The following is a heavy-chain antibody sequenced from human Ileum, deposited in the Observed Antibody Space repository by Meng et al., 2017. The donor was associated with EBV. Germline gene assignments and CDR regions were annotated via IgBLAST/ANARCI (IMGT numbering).Heavy chain of an antibody. CDR1: GESTTNHNW. CDR2: IPHRGSS. J-gene: IGHJ1*01. CDR3: LRGSGGSV. V-gene: IGHV4-4*02. D-gene: IGHD3-10*01. Sequence: RGPGPATVRPSGPLALTCTVSGESTTNHNWWACVRQPPGKGLEWIGEIPHRGSSAYNPSLKRRVSMSIDKCKNQFSLKLTSVTAADTAVYHCLRGSGGSVWGQGTLVTVSS.